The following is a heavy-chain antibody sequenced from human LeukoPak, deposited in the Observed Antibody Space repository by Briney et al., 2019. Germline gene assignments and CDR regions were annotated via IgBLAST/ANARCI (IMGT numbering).Heavy chain of an antibody. CDR2: INAGNGNT. V-gene: IGHV1-3*01. CDR1: GYTFTSYA. CDR3: ARDPLPSSYYDILTGYLDY. J-gene: IGHJ4*02. Sequence: GASVKVSCKASGYTFTSYAMHWVRQAPGQRLEWMGWINAGNGNTKYSQKFQGRVTIIRDTSASTAYMELSSLRSEDTAVYYCARDPLPSSYYDILTGYLDYWGQGTLVTVSS. D-gene: IGHD3-9*01.